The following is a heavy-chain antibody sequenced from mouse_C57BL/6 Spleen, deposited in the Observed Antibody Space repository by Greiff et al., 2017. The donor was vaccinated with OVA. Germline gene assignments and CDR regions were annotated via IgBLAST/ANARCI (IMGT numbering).Heavy chain of an antibody. CDR1: GFNIKDDY. J-gene: IGHJ3*01. V-gene: IGHV14-4*01. D-gene: IGHD2-2*01. CDR3: TLMVTTGFAY. CDR2: IDPENGDT. Sequence: SGAELVRPGASVKLSCTASGFNIKDDYMHWVKQRPEQGLEWIGWIDPENGDTEYASKFQGKATITADTSSNTAYLQLSSLTSEDTAIYYCTLMVTTGFAYWGQGTLVTVSA.